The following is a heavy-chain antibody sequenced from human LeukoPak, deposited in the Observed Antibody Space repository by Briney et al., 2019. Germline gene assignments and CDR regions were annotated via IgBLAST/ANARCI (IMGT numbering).Heavy chain of an antibody. J-gene: IGHJ3*02. V-gene: IGHV3-30*01. D-gene: IGHD1-26*01. Sequence: GGYLRLSCAASGFTFSSYAMHWVRQAPGKGLEWVAVISYDGSNKYYADSVKGRFTISGDKSKNTLYLQMNSLRPEDTAFYYCARGPGPIAGAKNPFDIWGQGTMVTVSS. CDR1: GFTFSSYA. CDR2: ISYDGSNK. CDR3: ARGPGPIAGAKNPFDI.